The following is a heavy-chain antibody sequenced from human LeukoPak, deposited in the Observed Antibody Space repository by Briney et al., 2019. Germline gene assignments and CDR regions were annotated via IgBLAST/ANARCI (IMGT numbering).Heavy chain of an antibody. V-gene: IGHV4-59*08. CDR2: IYYSGST. CDR1: GGSISSYY. D-gene: IGHD4-23*01. Sequence: PSETLSLTCTVSGGSISSYYWSWIRQPPGKGLEWIGYIYYSGSTNYNPSLKSRVTISVDTSKNQFSLKLSSVTAADTAVYYCASTSTTVVTPGYFDYWGQGTLVTVSS. CDR3: ASTSTTVVTPGYFDY. J-gene: IGHJ4*02.